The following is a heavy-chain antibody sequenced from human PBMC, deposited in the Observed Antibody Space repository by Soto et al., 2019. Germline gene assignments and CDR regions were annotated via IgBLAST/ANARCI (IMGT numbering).Heavy chain of an antibody. CDR1: EGPLSGKL. V-gene: IGHV1-69*01. D-gene: IGHD2-2*01. CDR2: IIPISETT. J-gene: IGHJ6*02. CDR3: ARSQGSSTSLEIYYYYYYGMDV. Sequence: QVQLVQSGAEVKKPGSPLRSSCKAPEGPLSGKLFTGGQQALDQGLGGWGGISPSPEQQTTHRRFRGGIIPISETTNYAQKFQGRVTITADESKSTAYMELSSLRSEDTAVYYCARSQGSSTSLEIYYYYYYGMDVWGQGTTVTVSS.